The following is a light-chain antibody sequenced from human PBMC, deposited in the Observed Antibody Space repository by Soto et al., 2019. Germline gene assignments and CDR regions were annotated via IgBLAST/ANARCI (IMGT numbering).Light chain of an antibody. CDR2: AAS. CDR1: QDISNL. V-gene: IGKV1-39*01. J-gene: IGKJ4*01. CDR3: QQSYSTLLS. Sequence: DIQVTQSPASLSASVGDTGTITCRTTQDISNLLNWYQQRPGKAPDLLIYAASTLPSGVPSRFSASGSGTDFTLTITSLQPEDFATYYCQQSYSTLLSFGGGTKVDIK.